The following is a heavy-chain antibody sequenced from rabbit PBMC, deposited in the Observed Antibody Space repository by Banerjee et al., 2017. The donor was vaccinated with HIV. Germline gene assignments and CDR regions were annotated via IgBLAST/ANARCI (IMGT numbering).Heavy chain of an antibody. CDR3: ARDTGWGTPFNL. CDR1: GIDFSSYG. Sequence: QEQLVESGGGLVTLGGSLKLSCKASGIDFSSYGISWVRQAPGKGLEWIACIYAGSSGSTYYASWAKGRFTISKTSSTTVTLQMTSLTAADTATYFCARDTGWGTPFNLWGQGTLVTVS. CDR2: IYAGSSGST. J-gene: IGHJ4*01. V-gene: IGHV1S45*01. D-gene: IGHD4-1*01.